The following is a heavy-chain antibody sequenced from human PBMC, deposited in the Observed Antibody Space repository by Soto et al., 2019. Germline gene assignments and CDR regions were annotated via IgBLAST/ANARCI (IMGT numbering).Heavy chain of an antibody. CDR3: AKWRHYFWGVSRFTPFFAF. D-gene: IGHD3-16*01. CDR1: GFTFSSYA. J-gene: IGHJ4*02. Sequence: PGGSLRLSCAASGFTFSSYAMSWVRQAPGKGLEWVSAISGSGGSTYYADSVKGRFTISRDNSKNTLYLQMNSLRAEDTAVYYWAKWRHYFWGVSRFTPFFAFWGRGTLVPGSS. V-gene: IGHV3-23*01. CDR2: ISGSGGST.